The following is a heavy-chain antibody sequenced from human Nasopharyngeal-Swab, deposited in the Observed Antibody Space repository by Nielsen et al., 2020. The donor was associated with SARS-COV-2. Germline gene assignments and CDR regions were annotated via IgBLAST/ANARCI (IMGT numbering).Heavy chain of an antibody. CDR2: ISWNSGNT. D-gene: IGHD4-23*01. Sequence: GRSRRLSCAASGLNFDNYAMHWVRQIPGKGLEWVSAISWNSGNTGYAGSVKGRFTISKDNAKNSVFLQMNSLTPEATALYYCVKDTDAVVTRALDIWGRGTTVTVSS. J-gene: IGHJ3*02. CDR1: GLNFDNYA. CDR3: VKDTDAVVTRALDI. V-gene: IGHV3-9*01.